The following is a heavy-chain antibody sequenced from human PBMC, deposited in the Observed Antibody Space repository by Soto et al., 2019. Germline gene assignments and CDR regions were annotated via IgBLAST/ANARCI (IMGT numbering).Heavy chain of an antibody. J-gene: IGHJ4*02. CDR1: GGSISSYY. D-gene: IGHD6-19*01. V-gene: IGHV4-59*08. CDR3: ARLGGWYVLDY. Sequence: QVQLQESGPGLVKPSETLSLTCTVSGGSISSYYWSWIRQPPGKGLEWIGYIYYSGSTNYNPSLNSRVPISVDTSKNQFSLKLSSVTAADTAVYYCARLGGWYVLDYWGQGTLVTVSS. CDR2: IYYSGST.